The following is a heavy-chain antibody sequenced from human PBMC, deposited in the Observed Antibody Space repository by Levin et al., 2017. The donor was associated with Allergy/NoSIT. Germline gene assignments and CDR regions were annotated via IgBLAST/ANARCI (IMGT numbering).Heavy chain of an antibody. Sequence: SETLSLTCSVSGASISRGFYYWSWIRQPAGEGLEWIGRIYVTGSTTYSPSLKSRVTISLDRSKDQVSLKINSVTAADTAVYYCARDLEGFSGYKPYCYIDVWGKGTTVTVSS. D-gene: IGHD5-12*01. V-gene: IGHV4-61*02. CDR2: IYVTGST. J-gene: IGHJ6*03. CDR1: GASISRGFYY. CDR3: ARDLEGFSGYKPYCYIDV.